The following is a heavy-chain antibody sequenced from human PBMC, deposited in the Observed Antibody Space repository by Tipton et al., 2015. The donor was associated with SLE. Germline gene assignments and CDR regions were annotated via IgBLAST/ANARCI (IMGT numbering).Heavy chain of an antibody. CDR3: ARLPGYSSSSAYYYGMDV. J-gene: IGHJ6*02. V-gene: IGHV4-59*08. Sequence: LRLSCTVSGGSISSYYWSWIRQPPGKGLEWIGYIYYSGSTNYNPSLKSRVTISVDTSKNQFSLKLSSVTAADTAVYYCARLPGYSSSSAYYYGMDVWGQGTTVTVS. CDR2: IYYSGST. D-gene: IGHD6-6*01. CDR1: GGSISSYY.